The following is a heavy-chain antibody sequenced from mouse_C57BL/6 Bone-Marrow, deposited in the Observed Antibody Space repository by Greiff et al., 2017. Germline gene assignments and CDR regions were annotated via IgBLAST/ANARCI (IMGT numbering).Heavy chain of an antibody. D-gene: IGHD1-1*01. Sequence: QVQLQQSGAELVKPGASVKISCKASGYAFSSYWMNWVKQRPGKGLEWIGQIYPGDGDTNYNGKFTGKATLTADKSSSAAYMQLSSLTSEDSAVYFCARDTTVVAPFDYWGQGTTLTVSS. V-gene: IGHV1-80*01. CDR2: IYPGDGDT. CDR1: GYAFSSYW. CDR3: ARDTTVVAPFDY. J-gene: IGHJ2*01.